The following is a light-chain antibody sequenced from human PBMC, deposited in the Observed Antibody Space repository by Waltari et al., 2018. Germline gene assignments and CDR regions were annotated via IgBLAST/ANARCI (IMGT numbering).Light chain of an antibody. J-gene: IGLJ2*01. Sequence: QSALTQPAPVSGSPGQSITVSPSAAHPNQFVSWYQPHPAKPPRLLMSFVSERPSGVSNPFSGSKSGSTASLTISGLQAEDEDDYFCTSYAGSDIFLLFGGGTKLTVL. V-gene: IGLV2-14*03. CDR2: FVS. CDR1: AAHPNQF. CDR3: TSYAGSDIFLL.